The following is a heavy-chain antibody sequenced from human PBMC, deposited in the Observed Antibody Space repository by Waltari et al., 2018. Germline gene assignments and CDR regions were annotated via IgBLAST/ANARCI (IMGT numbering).Heavy chain of an antibody. CDR1: GSTFTRYY. D-gene: IGHD3-22*01. V-gene: IGHV1-2*02. Sequence: QVQLVPSGAEVKKPGASVKVSCKASGSTFTRYYMHWVRQAPGQGLEWMGWIDPHSGGTNYAQKFQGRVTMTRDMSISTGYMELSRLTSDDTAVYFCTRDGVRAGIVDQWGQGTLVTVSS. CDR3: TRDGVRAGIVDQ. CDR2: IDPHSGGT. J-gene: IGHJ4*02.